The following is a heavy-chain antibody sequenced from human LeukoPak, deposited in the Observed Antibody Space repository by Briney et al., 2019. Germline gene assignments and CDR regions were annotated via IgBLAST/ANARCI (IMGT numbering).Heavy chain of an antibody. CDR1: GCSFTSYW. Sequence: GESLKISCKGSGCSFTSYWIGWVRQMPGKGLEWMGIIYPGDSDTRYSPSFQGQVTISADKSISTAYLQWSSLKASGTAMYYCARPPGGPDDSFGFDYWGQGTLVTVSS. CDR2: IYPGDSDT. V-gene: IGHV5-51*01. D-gene: IGHD4-11*01. CDR3: ARPPGGPDDSFGFDY. J-gene: IGHJ4*02.